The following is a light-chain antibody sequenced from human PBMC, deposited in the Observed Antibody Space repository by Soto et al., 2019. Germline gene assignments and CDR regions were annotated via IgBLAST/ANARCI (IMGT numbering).Light chain of an antibody. CDR2: GAS. J-gene: IGKJ1*01. CDR3: QQYNNWPQT. V-gene: IGKV3-15*01. Sequence: EIVMTQSPATLSVSPGERATLSCRASQSVSSNLAWYQQKPGQAPRILIYGASTRATGIPARFSGSGSGTEFTLTIRSLQSEDFAVYSCQQYNNWPQTFGQGTNVELK. CDR1: QSVSSN.